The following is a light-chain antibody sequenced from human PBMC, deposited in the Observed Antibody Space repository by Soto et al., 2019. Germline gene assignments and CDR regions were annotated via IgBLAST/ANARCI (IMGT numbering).Light chain of an antibody. J-gene: IGKJ4*01. Sequence: DIQMTQSPATLSASGVGRVTITFLASQSVRSWLAWYQQKPGTAPKLLIFDASRLESGVPSRFSGSASGTEFTLTISSLQPDDFATYYCQQYDNYPLTFGGGTKVDIK. V-gene: IGKV1-5*01. CDR1: QSVRSW. CDR2: DAS. CDR3: QQYDNYPLT.